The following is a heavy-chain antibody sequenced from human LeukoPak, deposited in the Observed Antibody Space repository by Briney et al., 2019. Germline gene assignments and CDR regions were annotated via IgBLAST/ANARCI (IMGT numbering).Heavy chain of an antibody. D-gene: IGHD6-19*01. CDR2: ISSSSSYI. J-gene: IGHJ4*02. CDR3: ASWIAVAGKGDY. V-gene: IGHV3-21*01. CDR1: GFTFSSYS. Sequence: PGGSLRLSCAASGFTFSSYSMNWVRQAPGKGLEWVSSISSSSSYIYYADSVKGRSTISRDNAKNSLYLQMNSLRAEDTAVYYCASWIAVAGKGDYWGQGTLVTVSS.